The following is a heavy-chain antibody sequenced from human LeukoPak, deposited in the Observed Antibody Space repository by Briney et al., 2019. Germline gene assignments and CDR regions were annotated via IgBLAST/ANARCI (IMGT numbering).Heavy chain of an antibody. Sequence: SETPSLTCTVSGGSICSGDYSWSWIRQPPGKGLEWIGYIYYSGSTYYNPSLKSRVTISVDTSKNQFSLKLSSVTAADTAVYYCARTTMSGFYYYYYGMDVWGQGTTVTVSS. CDR3: ARTTMSGFYYYYYGMDV. CDR1: GGSICSGDYS. J-gene: IGHJ6*02. CDR2: IYYSGST. V-gene: IGHV4-30-4*01. D-gene: IGHD3-3*01.